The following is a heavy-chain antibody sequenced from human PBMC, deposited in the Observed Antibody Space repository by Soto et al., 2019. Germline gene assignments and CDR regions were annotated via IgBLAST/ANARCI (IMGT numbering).Heavy chain of an antibody. Sequence: QLQLQESGSGLVKPSQTLSLICAVAGASISSGGYSWSWIRQPPGQGLEWIAYIDHNEYTYYNPSLTGRVTISVDRSKNQFSLKLTSVTAADTAVYYCARMRSGAWGGFDYWCQGILVTVSS. CDR1: GASISSGGYS. CDR2: IDHNEYT. D-gene: IGHD2-21*01. V-gene: IGHV4-30-2*01. CDR3: ARMRSGAWGGFDY. J-gene: IGHJ4*02.